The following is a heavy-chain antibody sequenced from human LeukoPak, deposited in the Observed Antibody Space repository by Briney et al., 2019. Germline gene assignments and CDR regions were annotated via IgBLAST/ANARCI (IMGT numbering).Heavy chain of an antibody. D-gene: IGHD6-6*01. V-gene: IGHV4-59*12. J-gene: IGHJ4*02. Sequence: SETLSLTCTVSGGSISSYYWSWIRQPPGKGLEWIGYIYYSGSTYYNPSLKSRVTISVDTSKNQFSLKLSSVTAADTAVYYCARGDSSSSFDYWGQGTLVTVSS. CDR2: IYYSGST. CDR3: ARGDSSSSFDY. CDR1: GGSISSYY.